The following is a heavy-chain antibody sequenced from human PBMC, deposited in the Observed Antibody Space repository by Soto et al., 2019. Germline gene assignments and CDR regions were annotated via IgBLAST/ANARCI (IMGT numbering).Heavy chain of an antibody. Sequence: QVHLVQSGAEVKKPGASVKISCEASGYPFSDYAIHWVRQAPGQRLEWMGRINAGNGNTEYSQPFQGRLPITRDSSARTAFMELGSLTSDDSAVYFCARDRDRGDYYYYYMDVWGRGTTVIVSS. D-gene: IGHD3-10*01. CDR2: INAGNGNT. V-gene: IGHV1-3*01. J-gene: IGHJ6*03. CDR3: ARDRDRGDYYYYYMDV. CDR1: GYPFSDYA.